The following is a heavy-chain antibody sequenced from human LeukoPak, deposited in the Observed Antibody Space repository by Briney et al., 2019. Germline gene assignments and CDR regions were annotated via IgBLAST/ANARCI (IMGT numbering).Heavy chain of an antibody. V-gene: IGHV6-1*01. J-gene: IGHJ4*02. D-gene: IGHD3-16*01. Sequence: SQTLSLTCAISGDSVSSNSVAWNWTRQSQSGGFEWLGGAYYRSMWYNDYAVSVQSRMTINPDTSNNQFSLHLNSVTPEDTAVYYCAREEDYFWADGGQGILVTVSS. CDR1: GDSVSSNSVA. CDR2: AYYRSMWYN. CDR3: AREEDYFWAD.